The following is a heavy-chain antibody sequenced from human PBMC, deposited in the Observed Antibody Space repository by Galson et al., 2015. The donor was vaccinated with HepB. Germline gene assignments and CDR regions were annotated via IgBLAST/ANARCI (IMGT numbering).Heavy chain of an antibody. J-gene: IGHJ1*01. CDR3: ATYYDSSGYYSPPNRKYFQH. Sequence: SETLSLTCTVSGGSISSYYWSWIRQPPGKGLEWIGYIYYSGSTNYNPSLKSRVTISVDTSKNQFSLKLSSVTAADTAVYYCATYYDSSGYYSPPNRKYFQHWGQGTLVTVSS. CDR2: IYYSGST. D-gene: IGHD3-22*01. V-gene: IGHV4-59*01. CDR1: GGSISSYY.